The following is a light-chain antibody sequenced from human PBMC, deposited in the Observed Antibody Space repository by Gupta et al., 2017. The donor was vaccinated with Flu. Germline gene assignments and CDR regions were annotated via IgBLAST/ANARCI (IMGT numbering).Light chain of an antibody. CDR3: PSEDTSDAYPVV. J-gene: IGLJ2*01. V-gene: IGLV3-25*02. CDR1: ALPKQY. Sequence: SYELTQPPSVSVSPGQTARIACSVDALPKQYTYWYHQKSGQAPVLVIYKDNERPSGIPLRFSGSSPGTTATLTISGVQAEDESDYYCPSEDTSDAYPVVFGGGTKLSVL. CDR2: KDN.